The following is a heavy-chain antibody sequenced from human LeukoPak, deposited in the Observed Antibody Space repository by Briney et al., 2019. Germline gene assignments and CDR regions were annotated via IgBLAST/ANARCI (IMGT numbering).Heavy chain of an antibody. CDR2: IGTAGDS. CDR1: GFTFRTYD. V-gene: IGHV3-13*01. CDR3: ARAQYYCDSSGYSSNWYFDL. J-gene: IGHJ2*01. Sequence: GGSLRLSCAASGFTFRTYDMHWVRQAAGKGLEWVSGIGTAGDSYYLGSVKGRFTISRENAKTSLYLQMNSLRAGDTAVYYCARAQYYCDSSGYSSNWYFDLWGRGTLVTVSS. D-gene: IGHD3-22*01.